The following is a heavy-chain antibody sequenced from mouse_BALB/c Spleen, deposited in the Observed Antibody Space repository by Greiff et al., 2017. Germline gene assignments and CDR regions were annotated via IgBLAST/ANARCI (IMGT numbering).Heavy chain of an antibody. CDR2: IWAGGST. J-gene: IGHJ2*01. V-gene: IGHV2-9*02. Sequence: VKLVESGPGLVAPSQSLSITCTVSGFSLTSYGVHWVRQPPGKGLEWLGVIWAGGSTNYNSALMSRLSISKDNSKSQVFLKMNSLQTDDTAMYYCARLSLRSYYFDYWGQGTTLTVSS. CDR1: GFSLTSYG. CDR3: ARLSLRSYYFDY. D-gene: IGHD1-1*01.